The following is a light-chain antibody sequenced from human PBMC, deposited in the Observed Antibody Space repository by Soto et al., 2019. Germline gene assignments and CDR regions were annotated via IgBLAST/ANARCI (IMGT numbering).Light chain of an antibody. V-gene: IGLV1-47*01. CDR3: AAWDDSLSGVV. J-gene: IGLJ2*01. CDR2: RNN. CDR1: SSNIGSNY. Sequence: QSVLPQPPSASGTPGQRVTISCSGSSSNIGSNYVYWYQQLPGTAPKLLIYRNNQRPSGVPDRFSGSKSGTSASLAISGLRSEDEADYYCAAWDDSLSGVVFGGGTKLTLL.